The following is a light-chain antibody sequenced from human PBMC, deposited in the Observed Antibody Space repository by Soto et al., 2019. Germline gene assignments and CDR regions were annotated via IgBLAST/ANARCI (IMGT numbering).Light chain of an antibody. V-gene: IGKV2-30*01. CDR3: TQGTHWPPP. J-gene: IGKJ5*01. CDR2: QVS. Sequence: DVVLTQSPLSLPVTLGQPASISCRSSQSLVYSDGNTYLNWIQQRPGQSPRRLISQVSNRASGAPHRFPGSGSGTDITLEISEVEADDIGIYCCTQGTHWPPPLGQGTRLHIK. CDR1: QSLVYSDGNTY.